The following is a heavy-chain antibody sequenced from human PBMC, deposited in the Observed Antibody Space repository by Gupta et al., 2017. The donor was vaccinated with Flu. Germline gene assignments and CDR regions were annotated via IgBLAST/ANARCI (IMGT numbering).Heavy chain of an antibody. V-gene: IGHV1-2*02. J-gene: IGHJ6*02. D-gene: IGHD4-17*01. Sequence: LEWMGWINPNSGGTNYAQKFQGRGTMTRDTSISTAYMELSRLRSDDTAVYYCARTLNYGGNSLWGYYYGMDVWGQGTTVTVSS. CDR2: INPNSGGT. CDR3: ARTLNYGGNSLWGYYYGMDV.